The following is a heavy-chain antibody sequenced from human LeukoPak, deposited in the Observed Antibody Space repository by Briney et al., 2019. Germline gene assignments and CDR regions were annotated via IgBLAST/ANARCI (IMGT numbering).Heavy chain of an antibody. CDR3: ARDPSSSSFDY. CDR1: GFTFSSYA. Sequence: PGGSLRLSCAASGFTFSSYALHWVRQAPGKGLEWVAVISYDGSNKYYADSVKGRFTISRDNSKNTLYLQMNSLRAEDTAVYYCARDPSSSSFDYWGQGTLVTVSS. D-gene: IGHD6-13*01. V-gene: IGHV3-30-3*01. CDR2: ISYDGSNK. J-gene: IGHJ4*02.